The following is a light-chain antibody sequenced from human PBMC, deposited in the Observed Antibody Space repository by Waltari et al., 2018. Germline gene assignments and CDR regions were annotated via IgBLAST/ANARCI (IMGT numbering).Light chain of an antibody. J-gene: IGLJ2*01. CDR3: RSYDGSLSASAI. CDR1: SSTLGENSD. Sequence: QPVLTQPPSVSGAPGQRVTLPRTGSSSTLGENSDVLRYHHLPGTAPKLLIYGNNNRPSGVPDRFSGSKSGISASLVITGLQAEDEADYYCRSYDGSLSASAIFGGGTKVTVL. CDR2: GNN. V-gene: IGLV1-40*01.